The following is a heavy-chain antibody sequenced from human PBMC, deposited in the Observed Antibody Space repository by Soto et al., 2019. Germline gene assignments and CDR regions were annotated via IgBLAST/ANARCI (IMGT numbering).Heavy chain of an antibody. CDR1: GGSVSSGSYY. D-gene: IGHD1-26*01. Sequence: SETLSLTCTVSGGSVSSGSYYWSWIRQPPGKGLEWIGYIYYSGSTNYNPSLKSRVTISVDTSKNQFSLKLSSVTAADTAVYYCARVGIVGATTDHWGQGTLVTVSS. V-gene: IGHV4-61*01. CDR3: ARVGIVGATTDH. J-gene: IGHJ5*02. CDR2: IYYSGST.